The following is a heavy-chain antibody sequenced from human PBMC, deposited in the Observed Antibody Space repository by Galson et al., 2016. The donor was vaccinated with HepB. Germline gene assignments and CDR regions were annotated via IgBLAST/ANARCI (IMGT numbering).Heavy chain of an antibody. Sequence: SLRLSCAASGFNFSNAWTSWVRQAPGKGLELVAVISYEGKIKFYGNSVKGRFTISRDHSKSTLYRQMNSLRGEDTAGYFCAKPPSGEDDAFHICGQGTLVTVSS. CDR1: GFNFSNAW. D-gene: IGHD3-10*01. J-gene: IGHJ3*02. V-gene: IGHV3-30*18. CDR2: ISYEGKIK. CDR3: AKPPSGEDDAFHI.